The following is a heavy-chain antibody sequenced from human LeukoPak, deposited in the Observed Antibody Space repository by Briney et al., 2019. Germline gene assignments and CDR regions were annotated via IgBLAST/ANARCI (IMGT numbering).Heavy chain of an antibody. CDR1: GDSVSSNTDA. V-gene: IGHV6-1*01. CDR3: ARGFGDHGLDY. D-gene: IGHD2-21*02. J-gene: IGHJ4*02. Sequence: SQTLSLTCAISGDSVSSNTDAWNWIRQSPSRGLEWLGRTYYRSRWLNDYAVSVRGRITIKPDTSKSQFSLQLSSVTPDDTALYYCARGFGDHGLDYWGQGALVTVSS. CDR2: TYYRSRWLN.